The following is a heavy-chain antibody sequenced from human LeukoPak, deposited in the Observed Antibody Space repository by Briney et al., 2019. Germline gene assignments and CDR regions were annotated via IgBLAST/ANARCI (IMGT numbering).Heavy chain of an antibody. CDR3: ARDPSKYCSGGSCYSFDY. D-gene: IGHD2-15*01. Sequence: GGSLRLSCAASGFTFSSYAMHWVRQAPGKGLEWVAVISYDGSNKYYADSVKGRFTISRDNSKNTLYLQMNSLRAEDTAVYYCARDPSKYCSGGSCYSFDYWGQGTLVTVSS. J-gene: IGHJ4*02. CDR1: GFTFSSYA. V-gene: IGHV3-30*04. CDR2: ISYDGSNK.